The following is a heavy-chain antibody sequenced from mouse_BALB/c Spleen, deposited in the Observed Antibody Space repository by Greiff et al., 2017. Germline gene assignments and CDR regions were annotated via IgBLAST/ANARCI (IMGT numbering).Heavy chain of an antibody. D-gene: IGHD1-1*01. Sequence: EVKLQQSGTVLARPGASVKMSCKASGYTFTSYWMHWVKQRPGQGLEWIGAIYPGNSDTSYNQKFKGKAKLTAVTSTSTAYMELSSLTNEDSAVYYCTREPTVVDYYAMDYWGQGTSVTVSS. CDR2: IYPGNSDT. CDR1: GYTFTSYW. J-gene: IGHJ4*01. V-gene: IGHV1-5*01. CDR3: TREPTVVDYYAMDY.